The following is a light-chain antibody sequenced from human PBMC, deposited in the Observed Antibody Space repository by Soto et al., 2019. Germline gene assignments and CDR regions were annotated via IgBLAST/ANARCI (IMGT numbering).Light chain of an antibody. CDR3: QQYNNWSRT. V-gene: IGKV3-15*01. CDR1: QSVSRN. Sequence: EIVMTQSPATLSVSPGERATLSCRASQSVSRNLAWYQQKPGQAPRLLIYGASTRATGIPARFSGSGSGTEFTLTISSLQSEDFAVYYCQQYNNWSRTFGQGTKLDIK. J-gene: IGKJ1*01. CDR2: GAS.